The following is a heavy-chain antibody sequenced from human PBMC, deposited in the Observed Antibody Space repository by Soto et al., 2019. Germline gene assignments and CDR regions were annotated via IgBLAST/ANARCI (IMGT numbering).Heavy chain of an antibody. J-gene: IGHJ4*02. CDR2: IHGGGNSA. V-gene: IGHV3-23*01. D-gene: IGHD4-17*01. Sequence: EVQLLESGGDLVQPGRSLRLSCAASGFTFSGYAMSWVRQAPGKGLEWVSVIHGGGNSAYYADSVKGRFTISRDNSKNTLDMPMSRLRGEYRAVYCCAESRGRVTTACRFDYWGQGTLVTVAS. CDR1: GFTFSGYA. CDR3: AESRGRVTTACRFDY.